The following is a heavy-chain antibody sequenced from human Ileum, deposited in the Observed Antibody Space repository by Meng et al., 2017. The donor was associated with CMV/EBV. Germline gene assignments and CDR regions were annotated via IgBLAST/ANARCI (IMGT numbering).Heavy chain of an antibody. D-gene: IGHD3-3*01. J-gene: IGHJ6*02. V-gene: IGHV3-74*01. CDR3: ARDPGDFWSAISGYYYGMDV. Sequence: CAASGFTFSSYWMHWVRQAPGKGLVWVSRINSDGSSTSYADSVKGRFTISRDNAKNTLYMQMNSLRAEDTAVYYCARDPGDFWSAISGYYYGMDVWGQGTTVTVSS. CDR2: INSDGSST. CDR1: GFTFSSYW.